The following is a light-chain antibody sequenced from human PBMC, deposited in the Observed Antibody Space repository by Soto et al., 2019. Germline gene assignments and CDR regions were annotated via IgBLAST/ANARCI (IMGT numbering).Light chain of an antibody. J-gene: IGLJ2*01. CDR3: QSYDSSLSGPV. CDR1: TSNIGAGYA. CDR2: GNS. V-gene: IGLV1-40*01. Sequence: QSVLTQSPSVSGAPGQRVTISCTGSTSNIGAGYAVHWYQQLPGTVPKLLIYGNSNRPSGVPDRFSGSKSGTSASLAITGLQAEDEAEYYCQSYDSSLSGPVFGGGTKLTVL.